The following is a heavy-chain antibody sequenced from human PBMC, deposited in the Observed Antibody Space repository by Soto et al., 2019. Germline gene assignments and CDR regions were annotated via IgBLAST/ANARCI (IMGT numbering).Heavy chain of an antibody. D-gene: IGHD3-22*01. CDR3: AKATYYSDTTGYYRVYLEN. J-gene: IGHJ4*02. CDR2: VIGSGHSP. V-gene: IGHV3-23*01. CDR1: GFTFHNHA. Sequence: GGSLRLSCAASGFTFHNHAMAWVRQAPGKGLEWLSVVIGSGHSPYYADSVKGRFTISRDSSNDMLYLQMNSLRVEDTAVYFCAKATYYSDTTGYYRVYLENWGQGALVTVSS.